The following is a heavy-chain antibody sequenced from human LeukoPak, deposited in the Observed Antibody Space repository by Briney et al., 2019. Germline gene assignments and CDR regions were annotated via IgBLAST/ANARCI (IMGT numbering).Heavy chain of an antibody. V-gene: IGHV3-23*01. J-gene: IGHJ6*04. Sequence: GGTLRLSCAASGITFSSYGMSWVRQAPGKGLEWVSSISHTGGSPYYADSVKGRFTVSRDNAKNSLYLQMNSLRAEDTAVYYCAELSITMIGGVWGKGTTVTISS. CDR1: GITFSSYG. CDR3: AELSITMIGGV. CDR2: ISHTGGSP. D-gene: IGHD3-10*02.